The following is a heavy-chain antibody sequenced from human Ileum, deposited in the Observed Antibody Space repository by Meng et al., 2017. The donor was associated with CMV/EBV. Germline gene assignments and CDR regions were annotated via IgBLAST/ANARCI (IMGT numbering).Heavy chain of an antibody. Sequence: SLNTSCASSGFTFTLFEMSWVRQPPGKGLEWVSYISRSGSTIYYADSVKGRFTISRDNAKNSLYLQMSSLRAEDTAVYYCARDSSSSRSYNWFDSWGQGTLVTVSS. CDR1: GFTFTLFE. J-gene: IGHJ5*01. CDR2: ISRSGSTI. D-gene: IGHD6-6*01. V-gene: IGHV3-48*03. CDR3: ARDSSSSRSYNWFDS.